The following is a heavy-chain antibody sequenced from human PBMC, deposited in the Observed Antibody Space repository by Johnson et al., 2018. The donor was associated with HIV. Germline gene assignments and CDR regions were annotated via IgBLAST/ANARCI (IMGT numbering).Heavy chain of an antibody. Sequence: VQLVESGGGLVEPGGSLRLSCAASGFTFNNAWMSWVRQAPGKGLEWVAVISHDGSNKYYADSVKGRFTISRDNSKNTLYLQMNSLRAEDTAVYYCARDRGGPVRDDAFDIWGQGTMVTVSS. CDR2: ISHDGSNK. CDR3: ARDRGGPVRDDAFDI. J-gene: IGHJ3*02. CDR1: GFTFNNAW. V-gene: IGHV3-30*03. D-gene: IGHD3-10*01.